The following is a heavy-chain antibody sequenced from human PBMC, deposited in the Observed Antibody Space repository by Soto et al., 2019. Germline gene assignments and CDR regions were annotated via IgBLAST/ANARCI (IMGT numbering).Heavy chain of an antibody. J-gene: IGHJ4*02. CDR3: ARDGFAAAVDY. CDR2: IWYDGSNK. CDR1: GFTFSSYG. D-gene: IGHD6-13*01. Sequence: QVQLVESGGGVVQPGRSLRLSCAASGFTFSSYGMHWVRQAPGKGLEWVAVIWYDGSNKYYADSVKGRFTISRDNSKNTLYLQMNSLRAEDTAVYYCARDGFAAAVDYWGQGTLVTVSS. V-gene: IGHV3-33*01.